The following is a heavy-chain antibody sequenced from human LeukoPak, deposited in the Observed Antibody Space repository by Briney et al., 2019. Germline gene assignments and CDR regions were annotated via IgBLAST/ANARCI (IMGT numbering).Heavy chain of an antibody. Sequence: PGGSLRLSCAASGFTFSSYATSWVRQAPGKGLEWVSAISGSGGSTYYADSVKGRFTISRDNSKNTLYLQMNSLRAEDTAVYYCAKDRVATTVTTLFDYWGQGTLVTVSS. CDR3: AKDRVATTVTTLFDY. D-gene: IGHD4-17*01. CDR2: ISGSGGST. V-gene: IGHV3-23*01. J-gene: IGHJ4*02. CDR1: GFTFSSYA.